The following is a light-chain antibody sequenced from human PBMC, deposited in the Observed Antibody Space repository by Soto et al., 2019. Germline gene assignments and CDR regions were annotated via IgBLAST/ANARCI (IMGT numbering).Light chain of an antibody. J-gene: IGKJ1*01. V-gene: IGKV1-39*01. CDR1: LPITTY. Sequence: DIPMTQSPSSLSASVGDRVTITCRASLPITTYLNWFQQKPGKAPKLLIYGASTLQTGVPSRFNGGGSVTDFTLAISTLQPEDFGTYYGQRNYNSRSTFGQGT. CDR2: GAS. CDR3: QRNYNSRST.